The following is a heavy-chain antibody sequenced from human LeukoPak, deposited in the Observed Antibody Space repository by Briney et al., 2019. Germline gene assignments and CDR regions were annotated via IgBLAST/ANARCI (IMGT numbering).Heavy chain of an antibody. V-gene: IGHV4-4*02. Sequence: SETLSLTCAVSGGSISSSNWWSWVRQPPGKGLEWIGEIYHSGSTNYNPSLKSRVTISVDKSKNQFSLKLSSVTAADTAVYYCAREGIVATLDQIWYFDLWGRGTLVTVSS. CDR2: IYHSGST. CDR1: GGSISSSNW. J-gene: IGHJ2*01. D-gene: IGHD5-12*01. CDR3: AREGIVATLDQIWYFDL.